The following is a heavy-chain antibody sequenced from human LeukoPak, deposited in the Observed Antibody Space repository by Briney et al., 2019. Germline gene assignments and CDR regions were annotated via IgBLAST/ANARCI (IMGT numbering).Heavy chain of an antibody. V-gene: IGHV4-39*02. D-gene: IGHD6-13*01. CDR1: GGSISSSSYY. J-gene: IGHJ4*02. CDR3: ARDTVHRVAAVEGSY. CDR2: IYYSGST. Sequence: SETLSLTCTVSGGSISSSSYYWGWIRQPPGKGLEWIGSIYYSGSTYYNPSLKSRVTISVDTSKNQFSLKLRSVTAADTAVYYCARDTVHRVAAVEGSYWGQGTLVTVSS.